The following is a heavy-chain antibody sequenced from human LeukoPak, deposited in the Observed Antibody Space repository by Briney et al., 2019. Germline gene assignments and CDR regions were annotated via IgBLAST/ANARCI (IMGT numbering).Heavy chain of an antibody. J-gene: IGHJ4*02. V-gene: IGHV4-4*09. CDR2: IYTSGST. Sequence: SSETLSLTCTVSGGSISSYYWSWIRQPPGKGLEWIGYIYTSGSTNYNPSLKSRVTISVDTSKNQFSLKLSSVTAADTAVYYCARHGYSSSVASYFDYWGQGTLVTVSS. D-gene: IGHD6-6*01. CDR1: GGSISSYY. CDR3: ARHGYSSSVASYFDY.